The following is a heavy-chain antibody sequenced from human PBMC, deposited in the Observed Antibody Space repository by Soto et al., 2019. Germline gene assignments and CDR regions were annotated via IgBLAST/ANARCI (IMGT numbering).Heavy chain of an antibody. CDR1: GGTFSSYT. J-gene: IGHJ4*02. Sequence: QVQLVQSGAEVKKPGSSVKVSCKASGGTFSSYTISWVRQAPGQGLEWMGRIIPILGIANYAQKFQGRVTITADKSTSTADMELSSLRSEDTAVYYCARSYYDSSGYYEYFDYWGQGTLVTVSS. V-gene: IGHV1-69*02. CDR3: ARSYYDSSGYYEYFDY. D-gene: IGHD3-22*01. CDR2: IIPILGIA.